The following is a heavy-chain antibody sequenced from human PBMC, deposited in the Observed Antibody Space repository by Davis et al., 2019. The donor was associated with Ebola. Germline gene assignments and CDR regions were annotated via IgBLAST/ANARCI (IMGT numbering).Heavy chain of an antibody. CDR3: ARQTYYYDRSGHSRALQH. Sequence: MPSETLSLTCTVSGASISNTDDYFWAWIRQPPGKGLEWIGSIFYSGTPYYNPSLKSRVTISVDTSKNQFSVRLRSLTAADTAVYYCARQTYYYDRSGHSRALQHWGQGTLVTVSS. V-gene: IGHV4-39*01. CDR2: IFYSGTP. D-gene: IGHD3-22*01. CDR1: GASISNTDDYF. J-gene: IGHJ1*01.